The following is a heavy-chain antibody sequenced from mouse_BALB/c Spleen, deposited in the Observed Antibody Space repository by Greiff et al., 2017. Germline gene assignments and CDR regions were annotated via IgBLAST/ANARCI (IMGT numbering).Heavy chain of an antibody. J-gene: IGHJ4*01. CDR3: ARSETTVVMDY. CDR2: INPYNGDT. CDR1: GYSFTGYF. V-gene: IGHV1-20*02. D-gene: IGHD1-1*01. Sequence: VQLKESGPELVKPGASVKISCKASGYSFTGYFMNWVMQSHGKSLEWIGRINPYNGDTFYNQKFKGKATLTVDKSSSTAHMELRSLASEDSAVYYCARSETTVVMDYWGQGTSVTVSS.